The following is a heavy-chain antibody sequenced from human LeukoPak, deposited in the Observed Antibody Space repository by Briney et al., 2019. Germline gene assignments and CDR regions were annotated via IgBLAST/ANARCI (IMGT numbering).Heavy chain of an antibody. Sequence: PGGSLRLSCAASGFSFSNYEMNWVRQAPGKGLEWVSYISSSGSTIYSADSVKGRFTISRDNAKNSLYLQMNSLRAEDTAVYYCARDTLRFYFDYWGQGTLVTVSS. CDR2: ISSSGSTI. D-gene: IGHD4-17*01. CDR1: GFSFSNYE. J-gene: IGHJ4*02. V-gene: IGHV3-48*03. CDR3: ARDTLRFYFDY.